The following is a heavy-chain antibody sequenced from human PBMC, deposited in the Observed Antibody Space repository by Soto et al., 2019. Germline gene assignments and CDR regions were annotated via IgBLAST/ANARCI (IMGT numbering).Heavy chain of an antibody. CDR3: ARGGGTYVGFNEF. V-gene: IGHV1-69*13. J-gene: IGHJ4*02. D-gene: IGHD2-8*01. CDR2: IIPVFGTT. Sequence: SVKVSCKDSGGLFSSFAISWVRQAPGQGLEWLGGIIPVFGTTNYAEKLQDRVTITADESTNTVYMELTSLTSADTAMYYCARGGGTYVGFNEFWCQGTLVTVSS. CDR1: GGLFSSFA.